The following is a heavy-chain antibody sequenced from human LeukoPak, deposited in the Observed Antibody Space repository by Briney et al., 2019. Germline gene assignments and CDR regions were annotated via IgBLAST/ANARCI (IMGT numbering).Heavy chain of an antibody. V-gene: IGHV4-39*07. CDR3: ARDCSGGSCYSGDAFDI. D-gene: IGHD2-15*01. Sequence: PSETLSLTCSVSGGSISKSNHYWGWIRQPPGKGLEWIGSIYYGGSTYYNPSLKSRVTISVDTSKNQFSLKLSSVTAADTAVYYCARDCSGGSCYSGDAFDIWGQGTMVTVSS. J-gene: IGHJ3*02. CDR2: IYYGGST. CDR1: GGSISKSNHY.